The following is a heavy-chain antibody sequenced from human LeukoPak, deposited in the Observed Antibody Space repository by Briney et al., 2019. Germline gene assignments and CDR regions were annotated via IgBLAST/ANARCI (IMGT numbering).Heavy chain of an antibody. CDR3: ARDFDY. CDR1: GGSISSSSYY. CDR2: IYYSGST. Sequence: ASETLSLTCTVSGGSISSSSYYWGWIRQPPGKGLEWIGSIYYSGSTYYNPSLKSRVTISVDTSKNQFSLKLSSVTPADTAVYYCARDFDYWGQGTLVTVSS. J-gene: IGHJ4*02. V-gene: IGHV4-39*07.